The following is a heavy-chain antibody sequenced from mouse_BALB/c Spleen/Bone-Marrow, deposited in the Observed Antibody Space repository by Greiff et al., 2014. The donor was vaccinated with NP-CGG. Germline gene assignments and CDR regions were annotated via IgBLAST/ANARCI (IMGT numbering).Heavy chain of an antibody. CDR2: IDPENGNT. CDR1: GFNIKDYY. CDR3: ARGDGSAMDY. V-gene: IGHV14-1*02. J-gene: IGHJ4*01. Sequence: EVKVEESGAEIVRPGALVKLSCKASGFNIKDYYMQWVKQRPEQGLEWIGWIDPENGNTIYDPKFQGKASITADTSSNTAYLQLSSLTSEDTAVYYCARGDGSAMDYWGQGTSVTVSS.